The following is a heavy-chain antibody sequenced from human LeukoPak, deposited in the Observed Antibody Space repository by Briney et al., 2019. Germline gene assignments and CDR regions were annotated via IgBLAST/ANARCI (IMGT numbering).Heavy chain of an antibody. CDR1: GFTFSSYW. CDR2: IKQDGSEK. J-gene: IGHJ4*02. Sequence: GGSLRLSCAASGFTFSSYWMSWVRQAPGKGLEWVANIKQDGSEKYYVDSVKGRFTISRDNAKNSLYLQMNSLRAEDTAVYYCARDHYYGSGSLTGFDYWGQGTLVTVS. D-gene: IGHD3-10*01. CDR3: ARDHYYGSGSLTGFDY. V-gene: IGHV3-7*01.